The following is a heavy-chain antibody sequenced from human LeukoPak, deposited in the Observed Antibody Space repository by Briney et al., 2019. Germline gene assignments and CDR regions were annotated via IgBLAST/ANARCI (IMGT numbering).Heavy chain of an antibody. D-gene: IGHD2-15*01. CDR3: AKYCSGGSCPTAAYDY. CDR2: ISGSGGST. Sequence: GGSLRLSCAASGFTFSSYAMSWVRQAPGKGLEWVSAISGSGGSTYYADSMKGRFTISRDNSKNTLYLQMNSLRAEDTAVYYCAKYCSGGSCPTAAYDYWGQGTLVTVSS. CDR1: GFTFSSYA. J-gene: IGHJ4*02. V-gene: IGHV3-23*01.